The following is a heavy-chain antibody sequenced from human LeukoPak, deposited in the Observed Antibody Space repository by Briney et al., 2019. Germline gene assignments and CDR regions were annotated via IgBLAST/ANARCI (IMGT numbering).Heavy chain of an antibody. CDR1: GFTFSVYG. J-gene: IGHJ6*02. V-gene: IGHV3-30*18. CDR2: ISYDASNK. Sequence: GGSLRLSCAASGFTFSVYGMHWVRQAPGKGLEWVAVISYDASNKYYADSVKGRFTISRDNSKNTLHLQMSSLRPEDTAVYYCAKEIPYYYYGLDVWGQGTTVTVSS. D-gene: IGHD2-2*02. CDR3: AKEIPYYYYGLDV.